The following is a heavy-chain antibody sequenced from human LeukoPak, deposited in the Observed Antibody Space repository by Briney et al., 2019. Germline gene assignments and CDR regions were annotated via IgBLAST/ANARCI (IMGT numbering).Heavy chain of an antibody. D-gene: IGHD3-9*01. CDR3: ARPHELYDILTGPLDY. J-gene: IGHJ4*02. CDR1: GGTFSSYA. V-gene: IGHV1-69*13. CDR2: IIPIFGTA. Sequence: SVKVSCKASGGTFSSYAISRVRQAPGQGLEWMGGIIPIFGTANYAQKFQGRVTITADESTSTAYMELSSLRSEDTAVYYCARPHELYDILTGPLDYWGQGTLVSVSS.